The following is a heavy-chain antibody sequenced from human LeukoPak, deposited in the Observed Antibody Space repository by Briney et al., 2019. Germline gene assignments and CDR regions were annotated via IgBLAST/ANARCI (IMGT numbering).Heavy chain of an antibody. CDR2: IGTSSANT. D-gene: IGHD3-9*01. CDR3: ARDPPVLRYFDWLPQRDAFDV. CDR1: GFTFSSFA. Sequence: GGSLRLSRAASGFTFSSFALSWIRQAPGKGLEWVSAIGTSSANTYYADSVKGRFTISRDNSQNTLYLQINNLRAEDTAVYYCARDPPVLRYFDWLPQRDAFDVWGQGTMVTVSS. J-gene: IGHJ3*01. V-gene: IGHV3-23*01.